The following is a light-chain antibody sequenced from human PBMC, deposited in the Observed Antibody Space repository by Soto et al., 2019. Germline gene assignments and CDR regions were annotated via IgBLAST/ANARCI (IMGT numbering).Light chain of an antibody. CDR2: AAS. CDR3: QQSYSTPEYT. CDR1: QSISSY. V-gene: IGKV1-39*01. Sequence: DIQMTQSPSSLSASVGDRVTITCRASQSISSYLNWYQQKPGKAPKLLIYAASSLQSGVPSRFSGSGSGTDFTLTISSLQPEDFATYYCQQSYSTPEYTXGQGTKVDNK. J-gene: IGKJ2*01.